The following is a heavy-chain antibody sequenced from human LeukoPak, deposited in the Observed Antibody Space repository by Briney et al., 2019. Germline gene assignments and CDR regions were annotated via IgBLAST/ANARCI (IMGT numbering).Heavy chain of an antibody. Sequence: SQTLSLTCAISGDTVSSNTAAWNWIRQSPSRGLEWLGRTYYRSKWNYDYAVSVQNRITINPDTSKNQCSLQLKSATPEDTAIYYCTRQRSTSTYYYDMDVWGQGTTVTVSS. V-gene: IGHV6-1*01. J-gene: IGHJ6*02. D-gene: IGHD6-6*01. CDR3: TRQRSTSTYYYDMDV. CDR2: TYYRSKWNY. CDR1: GDTVSSNTAA.